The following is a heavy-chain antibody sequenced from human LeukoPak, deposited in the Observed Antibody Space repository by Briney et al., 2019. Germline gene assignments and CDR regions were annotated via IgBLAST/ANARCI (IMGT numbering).Heavy chain of an antibody. CDR1: GYLFSNYG. V-gene: IGHV1-18*01. Sequence: GPPGRVFCNVSGYLFSNYGVSWGRRAARRGREGMGWMSTYSGNADDAQKWQGRVSVTIDTSTPTTYMERRSLRCAEPAVFYCVRDLDYGDYVKSLGPDYWGQGTLVTVSS. CDR2: MSTYSGNA. J-gene: IGHJ4*02. D-gene: IGHD4-17*01. CDR3: VRDLDYGDYVKSLGPDY.